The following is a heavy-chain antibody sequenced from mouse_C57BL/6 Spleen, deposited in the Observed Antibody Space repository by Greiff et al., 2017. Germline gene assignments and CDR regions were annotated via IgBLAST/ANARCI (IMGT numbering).Heavy chain of an antibody. Sequence: VQLQQPGAELVKPGASVKLSCKASGYTFTSYWMQWVKQRPGQGLEWIGEIDPSDSYTNYNQKFKGKATLTVDTSSSTAYMQLSSLTSEDSAVYYCAIYGSSEDYFDDWGQGTTLTVSS. CDR3: AIYGSSEDYFDD. CDR2: IDPSDSYT. D-gene: IGHD1-1*01. V-gene: IGHV1-50*01. J-gene: IGHJ2*01. CDR1: GYTFTSYW.